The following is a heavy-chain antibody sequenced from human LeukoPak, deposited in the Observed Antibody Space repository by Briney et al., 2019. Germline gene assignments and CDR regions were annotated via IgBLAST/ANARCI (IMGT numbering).Heavy chain of an antibody. Sequence: ASVKVSCKASGYTFTSYGISWVRQAPGQGLEWMGWISAYNGNTNYAQKLQGRVTMTTDTSTSTAYMELRSLRSDDTAVYYCARDGRDFWSGYQYYFDYWAREPWSPSPQ. D-gene: IGHD3-3*01. V-gene: IGHV1-18*01. CDR3: ARDGRDFWSGYQYYFDY. CDR1: GYTFTSYG. CDR2: ISAYNGNT. J-gene: IGHJ4*02.